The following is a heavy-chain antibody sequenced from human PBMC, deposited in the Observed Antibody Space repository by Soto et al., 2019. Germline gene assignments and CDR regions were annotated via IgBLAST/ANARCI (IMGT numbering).Heavy chain of an antibody. CDR2: ISYDGSNK. D-gene: IGHD2-15*01. CDR1: GFTFSSYA. CDR3: ASTHLVLRHLDY. J-gene: IGHJ4*02. Sequence: GGSLRLSCAASGFTFSSYAMHWVRQAPGKGLEWVAVISYDGSNKYHAGSVKGRFTISRDNSKNTLYLQMNSLRAEDTAVYYCASTHLVLRHLDYWGQGTLVTVSS. V-gene: IGHV3-30-3*01.